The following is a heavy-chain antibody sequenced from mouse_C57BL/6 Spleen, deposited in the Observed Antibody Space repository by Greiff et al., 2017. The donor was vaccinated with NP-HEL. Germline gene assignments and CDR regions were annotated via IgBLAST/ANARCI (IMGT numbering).Heavy chain of an antibody. CDR1: GFNIKDYY. CDR3: ARWITTVVAPFDY. D-gene: IGHD1-1*01. V-gene: IGHV14-2*01. Sequence: EVMLVESGAELVKPGASVKLSCTASGFNIKDYYMHWVKQRTEQGLEWIGRIDPEDGETKYAPKFQGKATITADTSSNTAYLQLSSLTSEDTAVYYCARWITTVVAPFDYWGQGTTLTVSS. J-gene: IGHJ2*01. CDR2: IDPEDGET.